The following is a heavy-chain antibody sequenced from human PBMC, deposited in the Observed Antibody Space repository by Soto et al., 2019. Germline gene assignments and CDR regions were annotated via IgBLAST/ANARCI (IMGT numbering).Heavy chain of an antibody. Sequence: SETLSLTCSVSGASVTSGDYYWNWIRQTPGTGREWLGYMHDSGTTSYNPSLKSRVTISRDTSKNQFSLKLTSVSAADTAVYFCVRGGLYDLWSGLFVWGQGIRVTVSS. CDR2: MHDSGTT. D-gene: IGHD3-3*01. V-gene: IGHV4-30-4*01. CDR3: VRGGLYDLWSGLFV. J-gene: IGHJ4*02. CDR1: GASVTSGDYY.